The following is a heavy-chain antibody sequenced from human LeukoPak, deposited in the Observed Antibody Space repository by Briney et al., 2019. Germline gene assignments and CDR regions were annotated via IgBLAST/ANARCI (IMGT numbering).Heavy chain of an antibody. D-gene: IGHD5-24*01. CDR3: AKDPEMATITGHYFDY. J-gene: IGHJ4*02. V-gene: IGHV3-30*18. Sequence: PGGSLRLSCAASGFTLSSYGMHWVRQAPGKGLEWVAVISYDGSNKYYADSVKGRFTISRDNSKNTLYLQMNSLRAEDTAVYYCAKDPEMATITGHYFDYWGQGTLVTVSS. CDR2: ISYDGSNK. CDR1: GFTLSSYG.